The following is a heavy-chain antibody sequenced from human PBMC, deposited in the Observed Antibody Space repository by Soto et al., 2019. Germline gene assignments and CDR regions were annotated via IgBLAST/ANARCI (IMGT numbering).Heavy chain of an antibody. CDR2: IIPIFGTA. J-gene: IGHJ6*02. CDR3: ARVGDYPSPYYYYGMDV. D-gene: IGHD3-3*01. Sequence: SVKVSCKASGGTFSSYAISWVRQAPGQGLEWMGGIIPIFGTANYAQKFQGRVTITADESTSTAYMELSSLRSEDTAVYYCARVGDYPSPYYYYGMDVSGQGTTVTVSS. CDR1: GGTFSSYA. V-gene: IGHV1-69*13.